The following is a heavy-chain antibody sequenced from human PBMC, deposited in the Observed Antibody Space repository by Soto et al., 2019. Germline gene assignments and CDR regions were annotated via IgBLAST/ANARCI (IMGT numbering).Heavy chain of an antibody. CDR3: AIHYSGSWDVYIAS. D-gene: IGHD6-13*01. CDR1: VASISSFSYY. Sequence: QLQLQESGPGLVKPSETLALICTVSVASISSFSYYLDWIRQPQGTGLEWIGSIYYSGSTYYTPSLKSRAPISVYTTQSQFSLMLTSVNPTDTALYFYAIHYSGSWDVYIASWGQGTLVTVS. V-gene: IGHV4-39*01. J-gene: IGHJ5*02. CDR2: IYYSGST.